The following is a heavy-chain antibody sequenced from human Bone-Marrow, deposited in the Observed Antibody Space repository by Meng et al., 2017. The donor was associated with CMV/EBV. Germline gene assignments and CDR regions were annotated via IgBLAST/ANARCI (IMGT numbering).Heavy chain of an antibody. D-gene: IGHD6-13*01. CDR2: IYPGDSDT. Sequence: GGPLRLSCKGSGYSFTSYWSGWVRQMPGKGLEWMGIIYPGDSDTRYSPSFQGQVTISADKSISTAYLQWSSLKASDTAMYYWASSPSSSSPSEYWGQGTLVTVSS. V-gene: IGHV5-51*01. CDR3: ASSPSSSSPSEY. J-gene: IGHJ4*02. CDR1: GYSFTSYW.